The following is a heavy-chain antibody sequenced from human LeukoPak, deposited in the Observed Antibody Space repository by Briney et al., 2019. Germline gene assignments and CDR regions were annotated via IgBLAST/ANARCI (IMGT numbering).Heavy chain of an antibody. D-gene: IGHD2-15*01. Sequence: GGSLRLSCAASGFTFSGHYMNWVRQAPGKGLEWVSYISRSSSTIYYADSVRGRFTISRDNAKNSLYLQMNSLRAEDTAVYYCARDRGCSGGSCYPVSPYYFDYWGQGTLVTVSS. CDR3: ARDRGCSGGSCYPVSPYYFDY. J-gene: IGHJ4*02. V-gene: IGHV3-48*04. CDR1: GFTFSGHY. CDR2: ISRSSSTI.